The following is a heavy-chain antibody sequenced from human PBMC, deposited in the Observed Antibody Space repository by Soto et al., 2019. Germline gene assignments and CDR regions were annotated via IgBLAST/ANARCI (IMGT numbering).Heavy chain of an antibody. CDR1: GFTFSSYW. Sequence: GSLRLSCAASGFTFSSYWMHWVLQAPGKGLVWVSRINSDGSSTSYADSVKGRFTISRDNAKNTLYLQMNSLRAEDTAVYYCAREAGWDNWNYEWFDPWGQGTLVTVSS. CDR2: INSDGSST. J-gene: IGHJ5*02. D-gene: IGHD1-7*01. V-gene: IGHV3-74*01. CDR3: AREAGWDNWNYEWFDP.